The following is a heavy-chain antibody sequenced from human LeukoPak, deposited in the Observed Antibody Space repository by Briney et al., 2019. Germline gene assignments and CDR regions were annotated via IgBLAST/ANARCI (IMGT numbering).Heavy chain of an antibody. CDR2: IIPIDDST. CDR3: ARHSGHSSWYYGLDV. J-gene: IGHJ6*02. D-gene: IGHD6-13*01. Sequence: GASVKVSCKASGGTFSNHAFSWVRQAPGQGLEWMGGIIPIDDSTNYVQKFQDRVMITADEATNIIYMELGSLKSEDTAEYYCARHSGHSSWYYGLDVWGQGTTVTVSS. V-gene: IGHV1-69*13. CDR1: GGTFSNHA.